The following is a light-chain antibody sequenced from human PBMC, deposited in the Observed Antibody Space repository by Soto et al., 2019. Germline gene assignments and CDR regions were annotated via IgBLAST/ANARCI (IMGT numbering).Light chain of an antibody. V-gene: IGLV2-8*01. Sequence: QSALSQPPSEAGSAGQAVTISCTGTSSDVGGYDYVSWYQQHPGKTPKLMIYEVTIRPSGVSDRFSGSKSGNTASLTVSGLQAEDEADYYCSSYTGGNPSYVFGTGTKVTVL. J-gene: IGLJ1*01. CDR1: SSDVGGYDY. CDR2: EVT. CDR3: SSYTGGNPSYV.